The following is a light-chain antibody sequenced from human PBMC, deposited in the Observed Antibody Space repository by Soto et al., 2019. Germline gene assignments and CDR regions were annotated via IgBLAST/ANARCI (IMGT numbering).Light chain of an antibody. CDR3: QQYGRSPPIT. J-gene: IGKJ5*01. V-gene: IGKV3-20*01. CDR2: GAS. Sequence: EIVLTQSPGTLSLSPGERATLFCRASQSVSSSYLAWYQQKPGQAPRLLIHGASSRATGIPDRFSGSGSGTDFTLTISRLEPEDFAVYYCQQYGRSPPITFGQGTRLE. CDR1: QSVSSSY.